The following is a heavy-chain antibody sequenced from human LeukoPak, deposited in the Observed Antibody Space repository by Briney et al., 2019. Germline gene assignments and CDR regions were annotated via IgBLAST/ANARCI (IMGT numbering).Heavy chain of an antibody. CDR1: GYSISSGYY. D-gene: IGHD5-24*01. Sequence: PSETLSLTCTVSGYSISSGYYWGWIRQPPGKGLEWIGSIYHSGSTYYNPSLKSRVTISVDTSKNQFSLKLSSVTAADTAVYYCARDEGRWLQFFDPWGQGTLVTVSS. CDR2: IYHSGST. CDR3: ARDEGRWLQFFDP. V-gene: IGHV4-38-2*02. J-gene: IGHJ5*02.